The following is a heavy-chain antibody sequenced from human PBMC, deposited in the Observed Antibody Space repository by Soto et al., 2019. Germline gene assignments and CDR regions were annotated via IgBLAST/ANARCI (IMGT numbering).Heavy chain of an antibody. Sequence: PGGSLRLSCAASGFTFSSYAMHWVRQAPGKGLEWVAVISHDGSNKNYADSVKGRFTISRDNSKNTLYLQMNSLRAEDTAVYYCARDRYQVVTHFDYWGQGTLVTVSS. CDR3: ARDRYQVVTHFDY. CDR1: GFTFSSYA. D-gene: IGHD3-22*01. J-gene: IGHJ4*02. CDR2: ISHDGSNK. V-gene: IGHV3-30-3*01.